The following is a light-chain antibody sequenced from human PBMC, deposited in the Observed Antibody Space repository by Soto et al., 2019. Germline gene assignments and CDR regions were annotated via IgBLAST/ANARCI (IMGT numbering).Light chain of an antibody. V-gene: IGLV2-14*01. J-gene: IGLJ1*01. CDR1: SSDVGGYNY. Sequence: QSALTQPASVSVSPGQPITISCTGTSSDVGGYNYVSWYQQHPGKAPKLMIYDVSNRPSGFSNRFSGSKSGNTASLTISGLQAEDEADYYCSSYTSSSTRVFGTGNKLTVL. CDR3: SSYTSSSTRV. CDR2: DVS.